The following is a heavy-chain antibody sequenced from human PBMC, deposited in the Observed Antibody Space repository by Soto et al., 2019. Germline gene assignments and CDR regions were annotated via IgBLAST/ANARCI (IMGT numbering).Heavy chain of an antibody. V-gene: IGHV3-23*01. J-gene: IGHJ4*02. CDR3: AKRGIYYFEF. CDR2: FSGASGGT. CDR1: GFTFSSSV. Sequence: GGSLRLSCAASGFTFSSSVMSWVRQAPGKGLEWVSTFSGASGGTYYADSVRGRFTISRDKSKNTLYLQMNSLRAEDTAVYYCAKRGIYYFEFWGQGTLVTVSS.